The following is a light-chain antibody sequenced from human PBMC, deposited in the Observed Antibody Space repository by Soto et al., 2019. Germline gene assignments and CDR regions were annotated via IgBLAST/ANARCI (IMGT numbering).Light chain of an antibody. CDR3: QQYGSSPGT. CDR1: QTVSSNY. V-gene: IGKV3-20*01. Sequence: EIVMTQSPATLPVSPGERATLSCRASQTVSSNYLAWCQQRPGQAPRLLIYGASSRATGIPDRFSGSGSGTDFTLTISRLEPEDFAVYYCQQYGSSPGTFGQGTKVDIK. J-gene: IGKJ1*01. CDR2: GAS.